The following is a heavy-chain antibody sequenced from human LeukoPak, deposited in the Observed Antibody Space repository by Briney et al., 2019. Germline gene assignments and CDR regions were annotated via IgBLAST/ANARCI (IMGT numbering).Heavy chain of an antibody. CDR2: ISSSGSTI. D-gene: IGHD3-10*01. J-gene: IGHJ6*02. CDR1: GFTFSDYY. Sequence: GGSLRLSCAASGFTFSDYYMSWIRQAPGKGLEWVSYISSSGSTIYYADSVKGRITISRDNAKNSLYLQMNSLRAEDTAVYYCARDGYYGSGETYYYYGMDVWGQGTTVTVSS. V-gene: IGHV3-11*01. CDR3: ARDGYYGSGETYYYYGMDV.